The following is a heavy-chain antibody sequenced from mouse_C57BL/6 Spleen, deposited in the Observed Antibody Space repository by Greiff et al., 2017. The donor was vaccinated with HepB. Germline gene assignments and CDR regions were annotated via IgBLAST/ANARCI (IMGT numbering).Heavy chain of an antibody. J-gene: IGHJ2*01. CDR2: ISNLAYSI. CDR3: ARLRDYDDYFDY. Sequence: DVMLVESGGGLVQPGGSLKLSCAASGFTFSDYGMAWVRQAPRKGPEWVAFISNLAYSIYYADTVTGRFTISRENAKNTLYLEMSSLRSEDTAMYYCARLRDYDDYFDYWGQGTTLTVSS. V-gene: IGHV5-15*01. CDR1: GFTFSDYG. D-gene: IGHD2-4*01.